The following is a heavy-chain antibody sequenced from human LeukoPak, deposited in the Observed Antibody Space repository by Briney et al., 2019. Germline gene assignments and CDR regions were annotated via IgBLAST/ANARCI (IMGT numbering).Heavy chain of an antibody. V-gene: IGHV3-48*03. CDR2: ISSSGSTI. D-gene: IGHD3-10*01. CDR3: AREYYHGSGSYDY. CDR1: GFTFSSYE. J-gene: IGHJ4*02. Sequence: GGSLRLSCAASGFTFSSYEMNWVRQAPGKGLEWVSYISSSGSTIYYADSVKGRFTISRDNAKNSLYLQMNSLRAEDTAVYYCAREYYHGSGSYDYWGQGTLVTVSS.